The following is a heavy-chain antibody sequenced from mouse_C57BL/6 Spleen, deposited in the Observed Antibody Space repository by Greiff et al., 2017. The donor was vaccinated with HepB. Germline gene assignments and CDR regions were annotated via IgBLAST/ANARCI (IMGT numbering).Heavy chain of an antibody. J-gene: IGHJ2*01. CDR2: IRNKANGYTT. D-gene: IGHD1-1*01. CDR3: ARYTDDYGTFDY. Sequence: EVQGVESGGGLVQPGGSLSLSCAASGFTFTDYYMSWVRQPPGKALEWLGFIRNKANGYTTEYSASVKGRFTISRDNSQSILYLQMNALRAEDSATYYCARYTDDYGTFDYWGQGTTLTVSS. CDR1: GFTFTDYY. V-gene: IGHV7-3*01.